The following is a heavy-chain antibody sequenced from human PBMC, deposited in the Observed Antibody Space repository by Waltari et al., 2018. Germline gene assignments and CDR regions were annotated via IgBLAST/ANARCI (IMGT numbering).Heavy chain of an antibody. CDR3: AREPSPDSSGYFYYYMDV. Sequence: EVQLVESGGGLVQPGGSLRLSCAASGFTFSRYWMHWVRQAPGKGRVWVLRNNSDGSGTIYADSVKGRFTISRDNAKNTLYLQLNSLRVEDTAVYYCAREPSPDSSGYFYYYMDVWGKGTTVTVSS. D-gene: IGHD3-22*01. CDR1: GFTFSRYW. J-gene: IGHJ6*03. V-gene: IGHV3-74*01. CDR2: NNSDGSGT.